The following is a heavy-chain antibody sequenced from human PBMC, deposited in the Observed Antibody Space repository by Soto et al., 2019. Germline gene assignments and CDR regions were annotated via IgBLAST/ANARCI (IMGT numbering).Heavy chain of an antibody. CDR3: TTDHAGGIAVDPAKYNWFDP. CDR1: GFTFSNAW. D-gene: IGHD6-19*01. CDR2: IKSKTDGGTT. V-gene: IGHV3-15*01. J-gene: IGHJ5*02. Sequence: PGGSLRLSCAASGFTFSNAWMSWVRQAPGKGLEWVGRIKSKTDGGTTDYAAPVKGRFTISRDDSKNTLYLQMNSLKTEDTAVYYCTTDHAGGIAVDPAKYNWFDPWGQGTLVTVSS.